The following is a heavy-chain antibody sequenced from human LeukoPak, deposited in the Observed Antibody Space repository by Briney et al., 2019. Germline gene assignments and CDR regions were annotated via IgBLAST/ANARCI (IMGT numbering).Heavy chain of an antibody. D-gene: IGHD2-15*01. J-gene: IGHJ4*02. V-gene: IGHV1-24*01. CDR1: GYTLTELS. CDR3: ATGPYCSGGSCYPLFDY. CDR2: FDPEDGET. Sequence: ASVKVSCKVSGYTLTELSIHWVRQAPGKGLEWMGGFDPEDGETIYAQKFQGRVTMTEDTSTDTAYMELSSLRSEDTAVYYCATGPYCSGGSCYPLFDYWGQGTLVTVSS.